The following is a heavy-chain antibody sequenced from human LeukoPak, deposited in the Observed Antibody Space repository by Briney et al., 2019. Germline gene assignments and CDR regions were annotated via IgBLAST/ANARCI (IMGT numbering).Heavy chain of an antibody. CDR3: ANERGYNYGYSFDY. J-gene: IGHJ4*02. Sequence: PGGSLRLSCAASGFSFSSYAMHWVRQAPGKGLEWVAAIPNDGSKTYYADSVKGRFTISRDNSKNTLYLQTNSLRAKDTAVYYCANERGYNYGYSFDYWGQGTLVTVSS. CDR1: GFSFSSYA. V-gene: IGHV3-30-3*02. D-gene: IGHD5-18*01. CDR2: IPNDGSKT.